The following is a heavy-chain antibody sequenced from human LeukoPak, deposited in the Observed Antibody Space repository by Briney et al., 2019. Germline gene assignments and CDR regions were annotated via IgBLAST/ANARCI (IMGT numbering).Heavy chain of an antibody. J-gene: IGHJ4*02. CDR1: GGSIATYY. Sequence: SATLSLTCTVSGGSIATYYWSWIRQSPGKGLEWIAYIYYGGTNYNPSLKSRVTISVDTSKNQFSLHLSSATAAATAVYYCAKGEGYNSGYFEYWGQGTLVTVSS. D-gene: IGHD5-24*01. V-gene: IGHV4-59*01. CDR3: AKGEGYNSGYFEY. CDR2: IYYGGT.